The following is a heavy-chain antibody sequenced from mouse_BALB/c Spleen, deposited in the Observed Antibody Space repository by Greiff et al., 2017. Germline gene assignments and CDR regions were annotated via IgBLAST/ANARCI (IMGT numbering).Heavy chain of an antibody. D-gene: IGHD1-2*01. CDR1: GYTFTSYW. CDR3: TELNTTATRAMDY. Sequence: VQLQQSGTVLARPGASVKMSCKASGYTFTSYWMHWVKQRPGQGLGWIGAIYPGNSDTSYNQKFKGKAKLTAVTSTSTAYMELSSLTNEDSAVYYSTELNTTATRAMDYWGQGTSVTDSS. J-gene: IGHJ4*01. CDR2: IYPGNSDT. V-gene: IGHV1-5*01.